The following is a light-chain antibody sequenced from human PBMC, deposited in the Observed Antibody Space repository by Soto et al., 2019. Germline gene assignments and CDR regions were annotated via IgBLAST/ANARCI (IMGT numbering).Light chain of an antibody. CDR3: QQSYSTPIT. Sequence: IQVTQSPSSLSAFVGDRVTITCRASQSINRYLNWYQQKPGRAPKLLIHAATSLHSGVPSRFSGSGSGTDFTLTISSLQPDDFATYYCQQSYSTPITFGQGTRLEIK. CDR2: AAT. CDR1: QSINRY. V-gene: IGKV1-39*01. J-gene: IGKJ5*01.